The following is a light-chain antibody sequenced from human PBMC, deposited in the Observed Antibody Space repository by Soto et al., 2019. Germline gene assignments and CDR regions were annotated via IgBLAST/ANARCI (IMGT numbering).Light chain of an antibody. V-gene: IGKV3-15*01. Sequence: EIVMTQSPATLSVSPGQRASLSCRASQSVSSNLAWYQQKPGQAPGLLIYGASTRATGIPARFSGSGSGTEFTLTISSLQSEDFAVYYCQQYTQWPRTFGQGTKVDIK. J-gene: IGKJ1*01. CDR3: QQYTQWPRT. CDR1: QSVSSN. CDR2: GAS.